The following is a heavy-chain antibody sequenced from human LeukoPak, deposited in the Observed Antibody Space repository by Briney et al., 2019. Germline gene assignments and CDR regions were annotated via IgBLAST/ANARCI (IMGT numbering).Heavy chain of an antibody. Sequence: GGSLRLSCAASEFTFSNYDMHRVRQAPGKGLEWVAIISYDGSNKYYADSVKGRFTISRDNSKNTLYLQMNSLKTEDTAVYYCRRYYYDSSGEDFDYWGQRTLVTVSS. D-gene: IGHD3-22*01. CDR2: ISYDGSNK. J-gene: IGHJ4*02. V-gene: IGHV3-30*03. CDR3: RRYYYDSSGEDFDY. CDR1: EFTFSNYD.